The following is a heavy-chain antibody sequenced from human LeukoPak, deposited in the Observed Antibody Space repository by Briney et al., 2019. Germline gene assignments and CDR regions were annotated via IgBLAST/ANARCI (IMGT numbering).Heavy chain of an antibody. V-gene: IGHV1-3*01. J-gene: IGHJ4*02. D-gene: IGHD3-22*01. Sequence: ASVKVSCKASGYTFTSYAMHWVRQAPGQRLEWMGWINAGNSNTKYSQKFQGRVTITRDTSASTAYMELSSLRSEDTAVYYCARVGSSGYHYWGQGTLVTVSS. CDR1: GYTFTSYA. CDR2: INAGNSNT. CDR3: ARVGSSGYHY.